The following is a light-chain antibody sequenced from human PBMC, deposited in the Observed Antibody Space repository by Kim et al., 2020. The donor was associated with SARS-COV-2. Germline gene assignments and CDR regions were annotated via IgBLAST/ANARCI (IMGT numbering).Light chain of an antibody. CDR2: GAS. V-gene: IGKV3D-15*01. CDR3: QQYKNWPPIT. J-gene: IGKJ5*01. CDR1: QSVSTD. Sequence: EEVMTQSPAPLSVSPGERATLSCRASQSVSTDLAWYQQKSGQAPRLLIYGASTRATGIPARFSGSGSGTEFTLTISGLQSEDLAVYYCQQYKNWPPITFGQGTRLEIK.